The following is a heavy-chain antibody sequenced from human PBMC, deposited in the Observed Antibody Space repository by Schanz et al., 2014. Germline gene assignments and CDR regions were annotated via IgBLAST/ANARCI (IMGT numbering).Heavy chain of an antibody. CDR2: ISSSSSYI. CDR3: ARDSRPYYDFLTAYYSIDY. V-gene: IGHV3-21*01. D-gene: IGHD3-9*01. J-gene: IGHJ4*02. CDR1: GFTFSSYS. Sequence: EVPLVASGGGLVKPGGSLRLSCAASGFTFSSYSMNWVRQAPGKGLEWVSSISSSSSYIYYADSVKGRFTISRDNAKNSLYLQMNSLRAEDTAVYYCARDSRPYYDFLTAYYSIDYWGQGTLVTVSS.